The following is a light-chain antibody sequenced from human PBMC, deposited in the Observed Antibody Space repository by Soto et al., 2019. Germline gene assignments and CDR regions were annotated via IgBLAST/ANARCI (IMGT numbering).Light chain of an antibody. J-gene: IGKJ1*01. CDR2: DAS. CDR3: QQYDNSPWT. Sequence: HSPGLLSFSLREGPSLSYGASRQSISSYLAWFQQKPGLAPRLLIYDASSRATGIPDRFSGSGSATEFSLTISRLQSEDFAVYLCQQYDNSPWTFGEGTKVDIK. CDR1: RQSISSY. V-gene: IGKV3D-20*01.